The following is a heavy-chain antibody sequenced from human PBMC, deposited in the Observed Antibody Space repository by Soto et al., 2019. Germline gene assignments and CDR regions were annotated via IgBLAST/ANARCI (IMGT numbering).Heavy chain of an antibody. D-gene: IGHD6-13*01. CDR2: MYYSGST. CDR3: ARAYSQSRYSGSGEYDY. CDR1: GGSINSGGYY. J-gene: IGHJ4*02. Sequence: QVQLRESGPGLVKPSQTLSLTCTVSGGSINSGGYYWNWLRQHPGKGLEWIGYMYYSGSTYYNRFLRSRVNISADTSANHSSRELAHVNAAGTAVYLCARAYSQSRYSGSGEYDYWGQGTQVNVPS. V-gene: IGHV4-31*03.